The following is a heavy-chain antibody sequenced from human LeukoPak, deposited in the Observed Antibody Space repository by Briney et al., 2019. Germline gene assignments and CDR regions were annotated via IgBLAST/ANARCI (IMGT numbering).Heavy chain of an antibody. CDR3: ATYIYAYGMDV. CDR1: GYTFTNYG. J-gene: IGHJ6*02. Sequence: ASVKVSCKTSGYTFTNYGISWVRQAPGQGLEWMGWISTYNGNTNYAQKLQGRVTMTTDTSTSTAYMELRSLRSDDTAVYYCATYIYAYGMDVWGQGTTVTVSS. CDR2: ISTYNGNT. V-gene: IGHV1-18*01. D-gene: IGHD5-18*01.